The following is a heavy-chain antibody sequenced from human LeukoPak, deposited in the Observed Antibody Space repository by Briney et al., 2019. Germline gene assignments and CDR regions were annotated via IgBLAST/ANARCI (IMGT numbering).Heavy chain of an antibody. CDR3: ARDPSRLYFDY. CDR2: ISYDGSNK. V-gene: IGHV3-30*04. CDR1: GFTFSSYA. J-gene: IGHJ4*02. Sequence: PGGSLRLSCAASGFTFSSYAMHWVRQAPGKGLEWVAVISYDGSNKYYADSVKGRFTISRDNSENTLYLQMNSLRAEDTAVYYCARDPSRLYFDYWGQGTLVTVSS. D-gene: IGHD6-25*01.